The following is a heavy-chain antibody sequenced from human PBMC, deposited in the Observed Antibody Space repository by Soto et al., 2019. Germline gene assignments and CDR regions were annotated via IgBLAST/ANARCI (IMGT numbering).Heavy chain of an antibody. CDR2: IISLFGTP. D-gene: IGHD5-12*01. V-gene: IGHV1-69*05. J-gene: IGHJ4*02. Sequence: QVQLVQSGDEVKKPGSSVKVSCKASGDXXXXXXXXXXXXAPGQGLEWMGGIISLFGTPNYSRRFQGRVXXXXXXXXXXXXXXXXXXXXXXTAVYYXXRDLGSGYDRGDYWGQGTLVTVSS. CDR3: XRDLGSGYDRGDY. CDR1: GDXXXXXX.